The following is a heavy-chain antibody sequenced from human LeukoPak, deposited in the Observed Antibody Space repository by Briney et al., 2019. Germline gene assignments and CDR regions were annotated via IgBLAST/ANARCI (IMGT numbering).Heavy chain of an antibody. D-gene: IGHD3-16*02. CDR2: INHSGST. CDR1: GGSFSGYY. CDR3: ARGIEVWAYDYVWGSYRQPPDY. Sequence: SETLSLTCAVYGGSFSGYYWSWIRQPPGKGLEWIGEINHSGSTNYNPSLKSRVTISVDTSKNQFSPKLSSVTAADTAVYYCARGIEVWAYDYVWGSYRQPPDYWGQGTLVTVSS. V-gene: IGHV4-34*01. J-gene: IGHJ4*02.